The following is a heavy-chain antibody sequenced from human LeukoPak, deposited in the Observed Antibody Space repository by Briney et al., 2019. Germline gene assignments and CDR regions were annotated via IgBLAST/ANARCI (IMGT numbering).Heavy chain of an antibody. V-gene: IGHV4-61*02. CDR3: ARGVHCSSTSCYPSFDY. D-gene: IGHD2-2*01. CDR2: IYTSGST. J-gene: IGHJ4*02. Sequence: SQTLSLTCTFSGGSISSGSYYWSWIRQPAGKGLEWIGRIYTSGSTNYNPSLKSRVTISVDTSKNQFSLKLSSVTAADTAVYYCARGVHCSSTSCYPSFDYWGQGTLVTVSS. CDR1: GGSISSGSYY.